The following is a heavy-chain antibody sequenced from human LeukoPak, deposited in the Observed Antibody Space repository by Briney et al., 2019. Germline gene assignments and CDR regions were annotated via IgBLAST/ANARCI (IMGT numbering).Heavy chain of an antibody. D-gene: IGHD1-1*01. CDR3: ARGGQLSYFAY. Sequence: PRGSLRLSCAASGFTFSSYEMSWVPQAPGKGLEGVSYISTSGTTEKYADSVKGRFTISRDNAKHSLYLQMYSLRAEDTAVYYCARGGQLSYFAYWGQGALVTV. CDR1: GFTFSSYE. V-gene: IGHV3-48*03. J-gene: IGHJ4*03. CDR2: ISTSGTTE.